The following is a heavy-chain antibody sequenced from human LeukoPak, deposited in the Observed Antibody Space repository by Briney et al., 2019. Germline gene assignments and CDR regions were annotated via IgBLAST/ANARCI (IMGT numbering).Heavy chain of an antibody. Sequence: SETLSLTCTVSGGSISSGSYYWSWIRQPAGKGLEWIGRIYTSGSTNYNPSLKSRVTISVDTSKNQFSLKLSSVTAADTAVYYCARAYGSGSYYPHFDYWGQGTLVTVSS. CDR1: GGSISSGSYY. D-gene: IGHD3-10*01. J-gene: IGHJ4*02. V-gene: IGHV4-61*02. CDR3: ARAYGSGSYYPHFDY. CDR2: IYTSGST.